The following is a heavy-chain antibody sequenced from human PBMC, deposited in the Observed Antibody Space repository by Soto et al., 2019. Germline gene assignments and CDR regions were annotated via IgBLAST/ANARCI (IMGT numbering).Heavy chain of an antibody. CDR2: ISSSGSTI. D-gene: IGHD3-10*01. CDR3: ARDRGGDMVRGVIIVSTNDAFDI. Sequence: GGSLRLSCAASGFTFSDYYMSWIRQAPGKGLEWVSYISSSGSTIYYADSVKGRFTISRDNAKNSLYLQMNSLRAEDTAVYYCARDRGGDMVRGVIIVSTNDAFDIWGQGTMVTVSS. CDR1: GFTFSDYY. V-gene: IGHV3-11*01. J-gene: IGHJ3*02.